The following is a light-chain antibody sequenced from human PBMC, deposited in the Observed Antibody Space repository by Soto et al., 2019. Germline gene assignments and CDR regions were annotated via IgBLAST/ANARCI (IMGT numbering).Light chain of an antibody. CDR3: QQYDRSSWT. CDR2: GAX. J-gene: IGKJ1*01. V-gene: IGKV3-15*01. Sequence: EIVMTQSPGTLSVSPGEGATLFCRASQSVRTKLSWYQQRAGHXXXLXXXGAXXXAXVIPDRFSGSGSGTEFTLTISRLEPEDFAVYYCQQYDRSSWTFGQGTKVDIK. CDR1: QSVRTK.